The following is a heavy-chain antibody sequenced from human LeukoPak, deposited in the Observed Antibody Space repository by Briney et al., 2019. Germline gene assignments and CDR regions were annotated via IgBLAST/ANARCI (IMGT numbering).Heavy chain of an antibody. CDR2: MNPNSGNT. CDR1: GYTFTSYD. V-gene: IGHV1-8*01. J-gene: IGHJ6*02. D-gene: IGHD6-13*01. CDR3: ARDGYRSSWYADYYYYGMDV. Sequence: ASVKVSCKASGYTFTSYDINWVRQAPGQGLEWMGWMNPNSGNTGYAQKFQGRVTMTRNTSISTAYMELSSLRSEHTAVYYCARDGYRSSWYADYYYYGMDVWGQGATVTVSS.